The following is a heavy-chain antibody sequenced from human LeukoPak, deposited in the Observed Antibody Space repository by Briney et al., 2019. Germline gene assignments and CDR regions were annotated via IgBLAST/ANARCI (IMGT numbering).Heavy chain of an antibody. CDR3: ARETTTVRGRYYFDY. J-gene: IGHJ4*02. CDR2: ISYDGSNK. D-gene: IGHD4-17*01. CDR1: GFTFSNYA. Sequence: PGGSLRLSCAASGFTFSNYAMHWVRQAPGKGLEWVAVISYDGSNKYYADSVKGRFTISRDNSKNTLYLQMNSLRAEDTAVYYCARETTTVRGRYYFDYWGQGTLVTVSS. V-gene: IGHV3-30*04.